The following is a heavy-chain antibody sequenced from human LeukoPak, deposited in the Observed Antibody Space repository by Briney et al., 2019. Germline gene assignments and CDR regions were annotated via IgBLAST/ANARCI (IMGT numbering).Heavy chain of an antibody. V-gene: IGHV1-69*13. D-gene: IGHD3-10*01. CDR1: GYTFTSYA. Sequence: ASVKVSCKASGYTFTSYAISWVRQAPGQGLEWMGGIIPIFGTANYAQKFQGRVTITADESTSTAYMELSSLRSEDTAVYYCARDSTTMVRGARGLDLWGRGTLVTVSS. J-gene: IGHJ2*01. CDR3: ARDSTTMVRGARGLDL. CDR2: IIPIFGTA.